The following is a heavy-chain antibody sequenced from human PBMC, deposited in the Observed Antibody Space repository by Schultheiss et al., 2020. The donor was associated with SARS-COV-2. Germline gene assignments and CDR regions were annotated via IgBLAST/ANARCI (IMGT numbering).Heavy chain of an antibody. V-gene: IGHV3-23*01. CDR1: GFTFSSYA. J-gene: IGHJ4*02. CDR2: ISGSGGST. CDR3: AKDYPYSSSWPDEGVDY. Sequence: GESLKISCAASGFTFSSYAMSWVRQAPGEGLEWVSAISGSGGSTYYADSVKGRFTISRDNSKNTLYLQMNSLRAEDTAVYYCAKDYPYSSSWPDEGVDYWGQGTLVTVSS. D-gene: IGHD6-13*01.